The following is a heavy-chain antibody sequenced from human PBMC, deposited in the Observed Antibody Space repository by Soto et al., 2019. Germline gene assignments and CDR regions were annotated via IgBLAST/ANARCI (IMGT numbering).Heavy chain of an antibody. CDR3: ARDLGAYADDYGEYVDGRYFDY. Sequence: GGSLRLSCAASGFTFSSYSMNWVRQAPGKGLEWVSSISSSSSYIYYADSVKGRFTISRDNAKNSLYLQMNSLRAEDTAVYYCARDLGAYADDYGEYVDGRYFDYWGQGTLVTVSS. CDR2: ISSSSSYI. V-gene: IGHV3-21*01. CDR1: GFTFSSYS. D-gene: IGHD4-17*01. J-gene: IGHJ4*02.